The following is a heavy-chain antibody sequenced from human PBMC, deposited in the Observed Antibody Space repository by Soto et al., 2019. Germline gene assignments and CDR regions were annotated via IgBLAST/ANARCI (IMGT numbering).Heavy chain of an antibody. CDR3: ARERGYCSGGSCPVDY. J-gene: IGHJ4*02. CDR2: IYSSGTT. CDR1: GGSLSNYF. Sequence: PSETLSLTCTVSGGSLSNYFWSWIRQPPGKGLEWIGYIYSSGTTDYNPSLKSRVTISIDTSKNQISLKLSSVTAADTAVYYCARERGYCSGGSCPVDYWGQGTLVTVSS. V-gene: IGHV4-4*08. D-gene: IGHD2-15*01.